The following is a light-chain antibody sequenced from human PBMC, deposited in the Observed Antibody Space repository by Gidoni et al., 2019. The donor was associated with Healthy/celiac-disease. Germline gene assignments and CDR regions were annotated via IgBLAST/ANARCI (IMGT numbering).Light chain of an antibody. CDR1: SSGVGSYNL. V-gene: IGLV2-23*02. J-gene: IGLJ2*01. Sequence: QSALTQPASVSGSPGQSITISCTRTSSGVGSYNLVSWYQQHPGKAPNLMIYEVSKRPSGVSNRFSGSKSGNTASLTISGLQAEDEADYYCCSYAGSSTDVVFGGGTKLTVL. CDR3: CSYAGSSTDVV. CDR2: EVS.